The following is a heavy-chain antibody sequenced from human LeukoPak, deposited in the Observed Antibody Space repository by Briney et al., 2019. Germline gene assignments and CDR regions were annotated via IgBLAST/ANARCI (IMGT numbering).Heavy chain of an antibody. CDR2: INHSGST. J-gene: IGHJ4*02. CDR3: ARSRGNDYSDY. V-gene: IGHV4-34*01. D-gene: IGHD3-16*01. CDR1: GGSFSGYY. Sequence: PSETLSLTCAAYGGSFSGYYWSWIRQPPGKGLEWIGEINHSGSTNYNPSLKSRVTISVDTSKNQFSLKLSSVTAADTAVYYCARSRGNDYSDYWGQGTLVTVSS.